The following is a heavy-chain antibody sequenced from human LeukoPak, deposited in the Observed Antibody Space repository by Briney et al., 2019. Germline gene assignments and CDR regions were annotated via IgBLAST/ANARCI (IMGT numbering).Heavy chain of an antibody. D-gene: IGHD3-3*01. CDR2: IYYSGST. V-gene: IGHV4-59*08. CDR3: ARLTYYDFWSGPFYYGMDV. J-gene: IGHJ6*02. CDR1: GGSISSYY. Sequence: PSETLSLTCTVSGGSISSYYWSWIRQPPGKGLEWIGYIYYSGSTNYNPSLKGRVTISVDTSKNQFSLKLSSVTAADTAVYYCARLTYYDFWSGPFYYGMDVWGQGTTVTVSS.